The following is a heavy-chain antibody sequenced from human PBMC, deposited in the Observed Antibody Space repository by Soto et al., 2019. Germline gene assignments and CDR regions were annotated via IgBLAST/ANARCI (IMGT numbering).Heavy chain of an antibody. J-gene: IGHJ6*02. CDR2: IKSDGSTT. CDR3: AREYNGRHTYGMDV. V-gene: IGHV3-74*01. CDR1: GFMFSTYW. D-gene: IGHD1-20*01. Sequence: EVQLVESGGGLVQPGGSLRLSCAASGFMFSTYWMHWVRQAPGKGLVWVSRIKSDGSTTSYADPVKGRFTISRDNAKNTLYLQMNSLRAVDTAVYYCAREYNGRHTYGMDVWGQGTTVTVSS.